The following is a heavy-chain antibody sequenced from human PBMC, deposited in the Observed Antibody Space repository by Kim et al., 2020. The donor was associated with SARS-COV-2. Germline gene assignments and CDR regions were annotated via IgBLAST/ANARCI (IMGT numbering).Heavy chain of an antibody. V-gene: IGHV3-7*03. CDR3: ARSNAMDV. Sequence: GGSLRLSCAASGFTFSNYWMTWVRQAPGKGLEWVANIKQHGSEIYYVDSVKGRFTISRDDAKNSLYLQMNSVRAEDTALYYCARSNAMDVWGQGTTVTVSS. CDR1: GFTFSNYW. J-gene: IGHJ6*02. CDR2: IKQHGSEI.